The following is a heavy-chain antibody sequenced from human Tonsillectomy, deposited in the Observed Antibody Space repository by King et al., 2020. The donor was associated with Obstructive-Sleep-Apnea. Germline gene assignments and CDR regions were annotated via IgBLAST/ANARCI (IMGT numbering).Heavy chain of an antibody. V-gene: IGHV3-30*02. CDR2: VGFIGRIQ. Sequence: VQLVESGGGVVQPGGSRDFSFAGLGFTLGTNGMTGAPQLQGRGWRWLAFVGFIGRIQNYADSLKGQFTISRDNSRNTLYLQMNSLRTEDTAVYYCAKVRDIVVVVAATNFDYWGQGTLVTVSS. CDR3: AKVRDIVVVVAATNFDY. J-gene: IGHJ4*02. D-gene: IGHD2-15*01. CDR1: GFTLGTNG.